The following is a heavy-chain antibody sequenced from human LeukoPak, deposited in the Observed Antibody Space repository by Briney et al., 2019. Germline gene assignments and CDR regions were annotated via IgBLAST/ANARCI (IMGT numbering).Heavy chain of an antibody. CDR2: ILNNGDN. CDR3: AKDLDSSGDSY. D-gene: IGHD3-22*01. Sequence: PGRSLRLSCAASGFTFRSYGMHWVRQAPGKGLEWVAVILNNGDNYYADSVKGRFTISRDSSKSTLYLQMNSLRAEDTAVYFCAKDLDSSGDSYWGQGTLVTVSS. V-gene: IGHV3-30*18. J-gene: IGHJ4*02. CDR1: GFTFRSYG.